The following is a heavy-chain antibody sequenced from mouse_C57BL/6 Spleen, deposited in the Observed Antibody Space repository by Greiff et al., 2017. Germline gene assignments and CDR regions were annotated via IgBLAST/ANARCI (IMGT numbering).Heavy chain of an antibody. Sequence: VQLQQSGAELVRPGASVTLSCKASGYTFTDYEMHWVKQTPVHGLEWIGAIDPETGGTAYNQKFKGKAILTADKSSSTAYMELRSLTSEDSAVYYCTRRVIYYGNHWYFDVWGTGTTGTVSS. CDR2: IDPETGGT. D-gene: IGHD2-1*01. J-gene: IGHJ1*03. V-gene: IGHV1-15*01. CDR3: TRRVIYYGNHWYFDV. CDR1: GYTFTDYE.